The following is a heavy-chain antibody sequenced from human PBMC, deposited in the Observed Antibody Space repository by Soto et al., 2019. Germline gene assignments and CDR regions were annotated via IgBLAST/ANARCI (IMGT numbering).Heavy chain of an antibody. Sequence: QVQLQESGPGLVKPSQTLSLACTVSGGSISSGGYYWTWIRQHPGKGLEWIGYNYYSGITYYNPSLKRRVTISLDTSKNQFSLKLSSVTAADTAVYYCARGSSIAGLYYGMDVWGKGTTVTVSS. J-gene: IGHJ6*04. CDR3: ARGSSIAGLYYGMDV. CDR2: NYYSGIT. D-gene: IGHD6-6*01. CDR1: GGSISSGGYY. V-gene: IGHV4-31*03.